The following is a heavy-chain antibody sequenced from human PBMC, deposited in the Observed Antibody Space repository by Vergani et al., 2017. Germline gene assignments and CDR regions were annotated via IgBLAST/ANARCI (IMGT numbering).Heavy chain of an antibody. J-gene: IGHJ3*02. CDR1: GFTFVDYT. Sequence: EVQLVESGGVLVQLGGSLRLPCAASGFTFVDYTMHWVRQAPGKGLEWVSLISWDGGSTYYADSVKGRFTISRDNSKNSLYLQMNSLRTEDTALYYCAKERGYDILTGYDDAFGIWGQGTMVTVSS. D-gene: IGHD3-9*01. CDR2: ISWDGGST. V-gene: IGHV3-43*01. CDR3: AKERGYDILTGYDDAFGI.